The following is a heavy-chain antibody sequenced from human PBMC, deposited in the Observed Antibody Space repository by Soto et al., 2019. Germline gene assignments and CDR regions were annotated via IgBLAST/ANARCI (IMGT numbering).Heavy chain of an antibody. D-gene: IGHD3-9*01. V-gene: IGHV3-48*04. Sequence: GGSLRLSCAASGFTFSSYSMNWVRQAPGKGLEWVSYISSSGSTIYYADSVKGRFTISRDNAKNSLYLQMNSLRAEDTAVYYCATDYDILTGYLDYWGQGTLVTVSS. CDR3: ATDYDILTGYLDY. J-gene: IGHJ4*02. CDR2: ISSSGSTI. CDR1: GFTFSSYS.